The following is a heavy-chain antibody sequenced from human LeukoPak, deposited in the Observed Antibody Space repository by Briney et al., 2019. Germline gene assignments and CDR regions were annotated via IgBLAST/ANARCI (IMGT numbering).Heavy chain of an antibody. V-gene: IGHV3-30*03. J-gene: IGHJ5*02. CDR3: ARGQGFDPPS. Sequence: GRSLRLSCAASGFTFSSYGMHWVRQAPGKGLEWVAVISYDGSNKYYADSVKGRFTISRGNAKNSLYLQMSRLRVEDTAVYFCARGQGFDPPSWGQGTLVTVSS. CDR2: ISYDGSNK. CDR1: GFTFSSYG.